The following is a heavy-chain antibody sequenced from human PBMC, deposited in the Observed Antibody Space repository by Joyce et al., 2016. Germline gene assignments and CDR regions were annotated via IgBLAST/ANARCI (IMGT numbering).Heavy chain of an antibody. J-gene: IGHJ5*02. D-gene: IGHD4-11*01. CDR3: ARAGRSYSYYEGPWFDP. CDR1: GGTFSNYA. V-gene: IGHV1-69*01. CDR2: IVPIFDTA. Sequence: QVQLVQSGAEVKKPGSSVKVSCKASGGTFSNYAINWVRQAPGQGLEWMGGIVPIFDTANYAQKFQGRVTITADESTSTAYMELGSLGSEDTAVYYCARAGRSYSYYEGPWFDPWGQGTLVTVSS.